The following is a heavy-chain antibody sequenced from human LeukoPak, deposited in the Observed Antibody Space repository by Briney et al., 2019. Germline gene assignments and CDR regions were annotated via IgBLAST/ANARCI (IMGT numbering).Heavy chain of an antibody. CDR1: GYTFTSYD. CDR2: MNPNSGNT. V-gene: IGHV1-8*01. Sequence: ASEKVSCKASGYTFTSYDINWVRQATGQGPEWMGWMNPNSGNTGYAQKFQGRVTMTRNTSISTAYMELSSLRSEDTAVYYCARDGVVVAAIDYWGQGTLVTVSS. J-gene: IGHJ4*02. D-gene: IGHD2-15*01. CDR3: ARDGVVVAAIDY.